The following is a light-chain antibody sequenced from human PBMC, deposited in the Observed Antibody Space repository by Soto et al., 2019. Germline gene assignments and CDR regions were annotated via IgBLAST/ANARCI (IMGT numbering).Light chain of an antibody. V-gene: IGLV2-23*01. CDR1: SNEVGSYYP. CDR2: EDI. J-gene: IGLJ1*01. Sequence: QSALTQPASVSGSPGQSITISCSGTSNEVGSYYPVSWYQHHPGRAPQLIIYEDIKRPSGVSDRFSASMSGNTASLTISVLQADDEADYFCCSYTGRTTPYVFGTGTKVTAL. CDR3: CSYTGRTTPYV.